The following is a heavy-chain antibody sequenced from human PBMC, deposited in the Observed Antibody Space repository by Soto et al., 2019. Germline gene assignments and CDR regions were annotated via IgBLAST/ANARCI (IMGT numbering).Heavy chain of an antibody. D-gene: IGHD3-3*01. V-gene: IGHV3-33*01. CDR1: GFTFSSYG. Sequence: QVQLVESGGGVVQPGRSLRLSCAASGFTFSSYGMHWVRQAPGKGLEWVAVIWYDGSNKYYADSVKGRFTISRDNSRNTLYLQMNSLRAEDTAVYYCARDGEEGSGSSDYWGQGTLVTVSS. CDR2: IWYDGSNK. CDR3: ARDGEEGSGSSDY. J-gene: IGHJ4*02.